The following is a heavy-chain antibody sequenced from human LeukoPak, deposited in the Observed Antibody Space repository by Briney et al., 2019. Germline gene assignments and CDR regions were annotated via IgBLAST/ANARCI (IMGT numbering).Heavy chain of an antibody. CDR3: AKSANYYGSRYYYYMDV. V-gene: IGHV3-30*02. J-gene: IGHJ6*03. Sequence: TGGSLRLSCAASGFTFSYYDMHWVRQAPGKGLEWVAFMRYDGSNKYYSDSVKGRFTISRDNSKNTLYLQMNSLRPEDTAVYYCAKSANYYGSRYYYYMDVWGKGTTVTISS. CDR1: GFTFSYYD. D-gene: IGHD3-10*01. CDR2: MRYDGSNK.